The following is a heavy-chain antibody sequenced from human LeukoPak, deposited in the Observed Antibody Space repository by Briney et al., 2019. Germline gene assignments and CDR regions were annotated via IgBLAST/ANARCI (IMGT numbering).Heavy chain of an antibody. D-gene: IGHD5-18*01. V-gene: IGHV1-2*02. Sequence: SVKVSSKASEDTFTHYYMHWVRQAPGHRVEGVGWINPKTGGTHSPQKVQRGVTMSRDTSISTAYMELRSLRSHDTAVYYCARVVTLSTLLYYYYYMDVWSKGTTVTVSS. CDR2: INPKTGGT. CDR3: ARVVTLSTLLYYYYYMDV. J-gene: IGHJ6*03. CDR1: EDTFTHYY.